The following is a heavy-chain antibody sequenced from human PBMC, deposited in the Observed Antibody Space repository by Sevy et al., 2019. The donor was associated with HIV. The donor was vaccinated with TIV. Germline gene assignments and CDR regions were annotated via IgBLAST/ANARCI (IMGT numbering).Heavy chain of an antibody. J-gene: IGHJ4*02. D-gene: IGHD4-17*01. CDR1: GFTFSNYC. CDR2: ISSSSGYI. V-gene: IGHV3-21*01. CDR3: ARDDGDYGSRRFYFDY. Sequence: GRSLRLSCAASGFTFSNYCMNWVRQAPGKGLEWVSSISSSSGYIYYADSVKGRFTISRDNAKNSLYLQMNSLRAEDTAVYYCARDDGDYGSRRFYFDYWGQGTLVTVSS.